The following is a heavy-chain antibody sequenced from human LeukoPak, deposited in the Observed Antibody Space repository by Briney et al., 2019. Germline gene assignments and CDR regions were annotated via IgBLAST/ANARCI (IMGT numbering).Heavy chain of an antibody. CDR1: GFTFSSYG. Sequence: PGGSLRLSCAASGFTFSSYGMHWVRQAPGKGLEWMAGISYDGSSQKYADSVKGRFTISRDNSKSTLSLQINSLRTEDTAVYYCARVIMRNDVALDYWGQGTLVTVSS. CDR3: ARVIMRNDVALDY. D-gene: IGHD1-1*01. J-gene: IGHJ4*02. V-gene: IGHV3-30*03. CDR2: ISYDGSSQ.